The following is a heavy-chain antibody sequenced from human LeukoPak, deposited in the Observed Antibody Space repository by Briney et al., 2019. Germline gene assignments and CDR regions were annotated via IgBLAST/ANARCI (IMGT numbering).Heavy chain of an antibody. Sequence: ASVKVSCKASGYTFTSYGISWVRQAPGQGLEWMGWISAYNGNTNYAQKLQGRVTMTTDTSTSTAYMELRSLRSDDTAVYYCAKDFYYDILTGYCFDYWGQGTLVTVSS. CDR1: GYTFTSYG. V-gene: IGHV1-18*01. J-gene: IGHJ4*02. D-gene: IGHD3-9*01. CDR3: AKDFYYDILTGYCFDY. CDR2: ISAYNGNT.